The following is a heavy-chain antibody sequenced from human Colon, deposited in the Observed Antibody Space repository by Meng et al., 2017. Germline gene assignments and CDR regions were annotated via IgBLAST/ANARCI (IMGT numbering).Heavy chain of an antibody. CDR2: SYNSENY. J-gene: IGHJ4*02. Sequence: SETLSLTCTVSGGFVSSDNYHWSWIRQPPGKGLEWIGCSYNSENYKYNPSLESRVTISRDTSKNHFSLKLTSATAADTAVYYCAAYFVGGGGRGYWGQGALVTVSS. V-gene: IGHV4-61*03. CDR3: AAYFVGGGGRGY. D-gene: IGHD2-21*01. CDR1: GGFVSSDNYH.